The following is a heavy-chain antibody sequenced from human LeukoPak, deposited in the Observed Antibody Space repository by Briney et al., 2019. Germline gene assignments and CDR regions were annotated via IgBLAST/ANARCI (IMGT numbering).Heavy chain of an antibody. D-gene: IGHD6-19*01. J-gene: IGHJ6*02. CDR1: GFTSSSYG. Sequence: PGGSLRLSCAASGFTSSSYGIHWVRQAPGKGREWVAIISYDGSNKYYADSVKGRFTISRDTSKNTLYLQMNSLRAEDTAVYYCATAGYSRGWYNGLDVWGQGTTVTVSS. V-gene: IGHV3-30-3*02. CDR2: ISYDGSNK. CDR3: ATAGYSRGWYNGLDV.